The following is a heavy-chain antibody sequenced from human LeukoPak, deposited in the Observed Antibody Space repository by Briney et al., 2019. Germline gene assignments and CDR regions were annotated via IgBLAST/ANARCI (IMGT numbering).Heavy chain of an antibody. CDR1: GYTLTELS. Sequence: ASVKVSCKVSGYTLTELSMHWVRQAPGKGLEWMGGFDPEDGETIYAQKFQGRVTMTEDTSTDTAYMELSSLRSEDTAVYYCATIGIVGATLSHFDYWGQGTLVTVSS. J-gene: IGHJ4*02. CDR3: ATIGIVGATLSHFDY. CDR2: FDPEDGET. V-gene: IGHV1-24*01. D-gene: IGHD1-26*01.